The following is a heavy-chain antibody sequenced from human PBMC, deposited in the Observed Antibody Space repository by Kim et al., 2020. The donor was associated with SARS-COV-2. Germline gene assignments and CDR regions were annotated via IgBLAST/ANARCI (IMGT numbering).Heavy chain of an antibody. D-gene: IGHD7-27*01. Sequence: PSFQGQVTISADKSISTAYLQWSSLKASDTAMYYCARRSFSGYYYYGMDVWGQGTTVTVSS. CDR3: ARRSFSGYYYYGMDV. J-gene: IGHJ6*02. V-gene: IGHV5-10-1*01.